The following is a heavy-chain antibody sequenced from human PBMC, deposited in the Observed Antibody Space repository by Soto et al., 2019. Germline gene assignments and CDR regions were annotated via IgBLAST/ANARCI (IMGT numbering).Heavy chain of an antibody. J-gene: IGHJ6*02. CDR2: IKRKTDGGTT. Sequence: PGGSLRLSCAASGFTFSNAWMSWVRQAPGKGLEWVGRIKRKTDGGTTDYAAPVKGRFTISRDDSKNTLYLQMNSLKTEDTAVYYCTTGGTSRVKDYYYGMDVWGQGTTVTVSS. CDR3: TTGGTSRVKDYYYGMDV. V-gene: IGHV3-15*01. D-gene: IGHD3-16*01. CDR1: GFTFSNAW.